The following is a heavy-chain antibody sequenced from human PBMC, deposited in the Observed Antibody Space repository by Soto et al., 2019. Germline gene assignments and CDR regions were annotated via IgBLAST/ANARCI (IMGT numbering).Heavy chain of an antibody. D-gene: IGHD3-3*01. Sequence: ASVKVSCKASGYTFTSYGISWVRQAPGQGLEWMGWISAYNGNTNYAQKLQGRVTMTTDTSTSTAYMELRSLRSDDTAVYYCARQYYDFWSGSYPLYYYYMDVWGKGTTVTVSS. V-gene: IGHV1-18*01. J-gene: IGHJ6*03. CDR1: GYTFTSYG. CDR2: ISAYNGNT. CDR3: ARQYYDFWSGSYPLYYYYMDV.